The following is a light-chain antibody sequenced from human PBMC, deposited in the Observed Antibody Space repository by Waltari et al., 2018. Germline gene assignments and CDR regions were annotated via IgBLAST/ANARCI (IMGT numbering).Light chain of an antibody. CDR3: CSYAGRNIWV. Sequence: QSALTQPASVSGSPGQSITISCTGTSSDVGFYNLVTWYQQHPDKAPKLIVYEVIERPSGVSNRFSGSKSGDTASRTIAGLQAEDEADYYCCSYAGRNIWVFGGGTKLTVL. CDR1: SSDVGFYNL. V-gene: IGLV2-23*02. J-gene: IGLJ3*02. CDR2: EVI.